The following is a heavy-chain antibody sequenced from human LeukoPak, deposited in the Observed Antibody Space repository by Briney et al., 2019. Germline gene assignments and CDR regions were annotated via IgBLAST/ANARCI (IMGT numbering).Heavy chain of an antibody. D-gene: IGHD1-26*01. CDR1: GFTFSNYN. Sequence: GGSLRLSCAASGFTFSNYNMNWVRQAPGKGLEWISSITYNSGYTYYADSVRGRFTISRDNAKNSLYLQMNNVRAEDTAVYYCARDPYSGNYYQYYYFYMDVWGRGTTVTVSS. V-gene: IGHV3-21*06. J-gene: IGHJ6*03. CDR3: ARDPYSGNYYQYYYFYMDV. CDR2: ITYNSGYT.